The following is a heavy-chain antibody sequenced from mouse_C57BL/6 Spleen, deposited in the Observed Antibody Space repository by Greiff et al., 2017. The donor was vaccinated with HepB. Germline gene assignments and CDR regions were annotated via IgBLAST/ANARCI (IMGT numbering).Heavy chain of an antibody. D-gene: IGHD3-3*01. CDR3: ARDLRPSRAMDY. V-gene: IGHV5-4*01. CDR2: ISDGGSYT. J-gene: IGHJ4*01. Sequence: EVHLVESGGGLVKPGGSLKLSCAASGFTFSSYAMSWVRQTPEKRLEWVATISDGGSYTYYPDNVKGRFTISRDNAKNNLYLQMSHLKSEDTAMYYCARDLRPSRAMDYWGQGTSVTVSS. CDR1: GFTFSSYA.